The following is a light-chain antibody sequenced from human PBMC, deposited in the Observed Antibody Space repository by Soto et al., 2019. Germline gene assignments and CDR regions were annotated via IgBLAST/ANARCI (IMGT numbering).Light chain of an antibody. Sequence: QSALTQPRSLSGSPGQLVTMSCTGASNAVGGHNYVSRFQQHPGNAPKLVIFDVSKRPSGVPDRFSGSKSGNTASLTISGLQAEDEADYYCCSYTDSYTFVVFGGGTQLTVL. V-gene: IGLV2-11*01. CDR1: SNAVGGHNY. J-gene: IGLJ2*01. CDR2: DVS. CDR3: CSYTDSYTFVV.